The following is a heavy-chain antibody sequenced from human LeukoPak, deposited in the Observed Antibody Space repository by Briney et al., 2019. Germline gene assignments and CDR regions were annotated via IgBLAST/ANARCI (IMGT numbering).Heavy chain of an antibody. V-gene: IGHV4-34*01. CDR2: INHSGST. D-gene: IGHD5-24*01. CDR3: ARTEMATYYFDY. Sequence: SETLSLTCAVYGGSFSGYYWSWIRQPPGKGLEWIGEINHSGSTNYNPSLKSRVTISVDTSKNQFSLKPSSVTAADTAVYYCARTEMATYYFDYWGQGTLVTVSS. CDR1: GGSFSGYY. J-gene: IGHJ4*02.